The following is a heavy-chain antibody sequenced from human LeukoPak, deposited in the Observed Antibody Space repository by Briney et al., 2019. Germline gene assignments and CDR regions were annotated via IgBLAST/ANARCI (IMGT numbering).Heavy chain of an antibody. CDR1: GFMFSSYG. CDR2: VSFTGGTT. Sequence: GGSLRLSCAGSGFMFSSYGMSWVRQAPGKGLEWVSAVSFTGGTTYYADSVKGRLTISRDNSKNTLFLQMNSLRAEDTAVYYCARRAGAYSHPYDYWGQGTLVTVSS. CDR3: ARRAGAYSHPYDY. D-gene: IGHD4/OR15-4a*01. J-gene: IGHJ4*02. V-gene: IGHV3-23*01.